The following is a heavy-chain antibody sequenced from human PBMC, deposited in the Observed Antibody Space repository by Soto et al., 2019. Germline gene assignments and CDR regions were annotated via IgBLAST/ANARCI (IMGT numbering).Heavy chain of an antibody. D-gene: IGHD3-22*01. Sequence: PSETLSLTCAVYGGSFSGYYWSWIRQPPGKGLEWIGEINHSGSTNYNPSLKSRVTISVDTSKNQFSLKLSSVTAADTAVYYCARAGTYYYDSSGYYYFDYWGQGTLVTVSS. CDR2: INHSGST. V-gene: IGHV4-34*01. CDR3: ARAGTYYYDSSGYYYFDY. J-gene: IGHJ4*02. CDR1: GGSFSGYY.